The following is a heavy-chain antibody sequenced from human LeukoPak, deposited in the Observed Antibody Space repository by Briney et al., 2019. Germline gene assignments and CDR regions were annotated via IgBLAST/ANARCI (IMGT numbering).Heavy chain of an antibody. CDR1: GGSVTSVHYY. D-gene: IGHD6-13*01. CDR3: AREVTAAGTPRAFDL. CDR2: ICYSGDT. J-gene: IGHJ3*01. Sequence: PSQTLSFTCTVSGGSVTSVHYYWHWLRQRPGKGLESIGNICYSGDTNYTPTLKGSLTMSGDTSKSKVSLMLRSLTAADTAVYYCAREVTAAGTPRAFDLWGQGTMVTVSS. V-gene: IGHV4-31*03.